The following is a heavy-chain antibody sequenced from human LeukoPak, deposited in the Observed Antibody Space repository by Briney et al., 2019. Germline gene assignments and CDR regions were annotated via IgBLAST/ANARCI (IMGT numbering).Heavy chain of an antibody. CDR1: GFTFSSYS. V-gene: IGHV3-21*01. J-gene: IGHJ6*03. D-gene: IGHD2-15*01. Sequence: GGSLRLSCAASGFTFSSYSMNWVRQAPGKGLEWVSSISSSSSYIYYADSVKGRFTISRDNAKNTLYLQMNSLRAEDTAVYYCAKDAAYYYYMDVWGKGTTVTVSS. CDR3: AKDAAYYYYMDV. CDR2: ISSSSSYI.